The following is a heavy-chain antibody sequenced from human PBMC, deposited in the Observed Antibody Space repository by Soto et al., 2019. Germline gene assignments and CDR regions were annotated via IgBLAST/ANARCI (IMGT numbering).Heavy chain of an antibody. V-gene: IGHV3-74*01. CDR1: GFTFSSYW. CDR3: ARDSRWLFRSSHYYYGMDV. D-gene: IGHD3-22*01. CDR2: INSDGSST. J-gene: IGHJ6*02. Sequence: PGGSLRLSCAASGFTFSSYWMHWVRQAPGKGLVWVSRINSDGSSTSYADSVKGRFTISRDNAKNTLYLQMNSLRAEDTAVYYCARDSRWLFRSSHYYYGMDVWGQGTTVTVSS.